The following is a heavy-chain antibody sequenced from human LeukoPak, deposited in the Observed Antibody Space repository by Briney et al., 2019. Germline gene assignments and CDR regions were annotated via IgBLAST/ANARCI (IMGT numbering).Heavy chain of an antibody. D-gene: IGHD3-22*01. CDR2: ISGSGGST. CDR3: AKDRGYYDSSGYCFDY. J-gene: IGHJ4*02. V-gene: IGHV3-23*01. CDR1: GFTFSSYA. Sequence: GGSLRLSCAASGFTFSSYAVSWVRQAPGKGLEWVSAISGSGGSTYYADSVKGRFTISRDNSKNTLYLQMNSLRAEDTAVYYCAKDRGYYDSSGYCFDYWGQGTLVTVSS.